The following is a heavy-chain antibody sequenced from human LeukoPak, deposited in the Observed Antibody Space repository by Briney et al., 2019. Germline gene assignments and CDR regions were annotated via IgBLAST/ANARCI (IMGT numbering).Heavy chain of an antibody. Sequence: SETLSLTCTVSGGSISNYYWSWIRQPPGKGLEWSGYIYYSGSTNYNPSLKSRVTISVDTSKNQFSLKLSSVTAADTAVYYCARERRSGSYYYFDYWGQGTLVTVSS. J-gene: IGHJ4*02. V-gene: IGHV4-59*01. CDR3: ARERRSGSYYYFDY. CDR2: IYYSGST. CDR1: GGSISNYY. D-gene: IGHD3-10*01.